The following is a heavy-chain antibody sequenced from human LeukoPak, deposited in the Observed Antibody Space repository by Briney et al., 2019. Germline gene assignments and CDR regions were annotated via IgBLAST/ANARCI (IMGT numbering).Heavy chain of an antibody. CDR1: GFTFSSYA. Sequence: GGSLRLSCAASGFTFSSYAMSWVRKAPGKGLEWVSAISGSGGSTYYADSVKGRFTISRDNSKNTLYLHMNSLRAEDTAVYYCAPFHYYGSGSYPPRGDAFDIWGQGTMVTVSS. CDR3: APFHYYGSGSYPPRGDAFDI. V-gene: IGHV3-23*01. CDR2: ISGSGGST. J-gene: IGHJ3*02. D-gene: IGHD3-10*01.